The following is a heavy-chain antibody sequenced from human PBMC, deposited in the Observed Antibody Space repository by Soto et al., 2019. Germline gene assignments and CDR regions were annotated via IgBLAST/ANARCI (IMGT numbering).Heavy chain of an antibody. CDR2: INQDGSER. CDR3: VCRGTFFVY. Sequence: EVQLVESGGGLVQPGGSLRLPCAASGFTFSTYWMTWVRQPPGKGLEWVASINQDGSERYYVDSVRGRFTISRDNAKNSLYLQMNSLRAEDTAVYYCVCRGTFFVYWGQGTLVTVSP. J-gene: IGHJ4*02. D-gene: IGHD1-1*01. V-gene: IGHV3-7*01. CDR1: GFTFSTYW.